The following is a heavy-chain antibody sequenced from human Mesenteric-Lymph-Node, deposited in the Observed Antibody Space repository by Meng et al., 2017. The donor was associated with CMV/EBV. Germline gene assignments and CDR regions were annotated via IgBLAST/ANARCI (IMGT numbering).Heavy chain of an antibody. CDR3: ARDWVTIFGIDYYYGMDV. J-gene: IGHJ6*02. Sequence: SVKVSCKASGCTFTGYYMHWVRQAPGQGLEWMGGIIPTLDIIDYAQQFQGRVTITADKSTSTAYMELSSLRSEDTAVYYCARDWVTIFGIDYYYGMDVWGQGTTVTVSS. V-gene: IGHV1-69*10. CDR2: IIPTLDII. CDR1: GCTFTGYY. D-gene: IGHD3-3*01.